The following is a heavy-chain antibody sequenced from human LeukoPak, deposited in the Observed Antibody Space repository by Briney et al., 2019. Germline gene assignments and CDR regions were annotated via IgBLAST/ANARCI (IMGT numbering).Heavy chain of an antibody. V-gene: IGHV3-23*01. J-gene: IGHJ6*02. Sequence: GGSLRLSCAASGFTFSSYAMSWVRQAPGKGLEWVSAISGSGGSTYYAGSVKGRFTISRDNSKNTLYLQMNGLRAEDTAVYYCAKDWFSTDYYYYGMDVWGQGTTVTVSS. CDR3: AKDWFSTDYYYYGMDV. CDR1: GFTFSSYA. D-gene: IGHD3-10*01. CDR2: ISGSGGST.